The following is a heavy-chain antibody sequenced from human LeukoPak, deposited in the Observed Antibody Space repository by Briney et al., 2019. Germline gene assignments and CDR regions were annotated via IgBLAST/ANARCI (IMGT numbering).Heavy chain of an antibody. CDR1: GGSFGGYY. D-gene: IGHD3-10*01. J-gene: IGHJ4*02. CDR2: INHSGST. V-gene: IGHV4-34*01. Sequence: SETLSLTCAVYGGSFGGYYWSWIRQPPGKGLEWIGEINHSGSTNYNPSLKSRVTISVDTSKNQFSLKLSSVTAADTAVYYCARHKYGSGSYYNRNSFDYWGQGTLVTVSS. CDR3: ARHKYGSGSYYNRNSFDY.